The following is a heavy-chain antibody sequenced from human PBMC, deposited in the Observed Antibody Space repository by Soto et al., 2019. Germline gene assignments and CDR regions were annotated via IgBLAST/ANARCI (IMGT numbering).Heavy chain of an antibody. CDR2: ISYVGST. J-gene: IGHJ4*02. V-gene: IGHV4-59*01. Sequence: SETLSLTCTVSGGSFSGYYWSWIRQPPGKGLEWMGYISYVGSTYYNPSLKSRVTISLDTSKNQLSLKVSSVTAADTAVYYCARWTGGYCSGTGCYTSDDWGQGTLVTVSS. D-gene: IGHD2-2*02. CDR1: GGSFSGYY. CDR3: ARWTGGYCSGTGCYTSDD.